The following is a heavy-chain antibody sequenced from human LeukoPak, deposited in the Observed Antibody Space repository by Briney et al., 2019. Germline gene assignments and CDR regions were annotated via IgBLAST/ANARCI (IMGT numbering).Heavy chain of an antibody. CDR2: ISGSGGST. CDR3: AVAGARRGFYFDY. Sequence: GGSLRLSCAASGFTFSSYEMNWVRQAPGKGLEWVSAISGSGGSTYYADSVKGRFTISRDNSKNTLYLQMNSLRAEDTAVYYCAVAGARRGFYFDYWGQGTLVTVSS. D-gene: IGHD2-15*01. J-gene: IGHJ4*02. V-gene: IGHV3-23*01. CDR1: GFTFSSYE.